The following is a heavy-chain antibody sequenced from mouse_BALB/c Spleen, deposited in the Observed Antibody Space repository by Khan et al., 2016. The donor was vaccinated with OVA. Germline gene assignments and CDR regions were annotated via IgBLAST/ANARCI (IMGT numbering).Heavy chain of an antibody. CDR2: IYYSGTV. V-gene: IGHV3-5*02. CDR3: ARDYGSLYWYFDV. Sequence: VQLKESGPGLVKPSQTVSLTCTVTGISITSGNYRWSWIRQFPGNKLEWIGNIYYSGTVTYNPSLTSRTTITRDTSKNQFFLEMNSLTAEDTATYYFARDYGSLYWYFDVWGAGTTVTVSS. CDR1: GISITSGNYR. J-gene: IGHJ1*01. D-gene: IGHD1-1*01.